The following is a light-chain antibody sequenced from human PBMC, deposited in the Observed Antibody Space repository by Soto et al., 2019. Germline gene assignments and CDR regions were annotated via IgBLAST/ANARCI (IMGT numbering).Light chain of an antibody. J-gene: IGKJ3*01. CDR1: QTVNTY. CDR2: AAS. V-gene: IGKV1-39*01. Sequence: DIQMTQSPSSLSASIGDRVTITCRASQTVNTYLHWYQQKPGKAPKLLIYAASNLQSGVPSRFNGYGSGTDFTLTISSLEPEDFGVYYCYQYYSSPHTFGPGTRVDIK. CDR3: YQYYSSPHT.